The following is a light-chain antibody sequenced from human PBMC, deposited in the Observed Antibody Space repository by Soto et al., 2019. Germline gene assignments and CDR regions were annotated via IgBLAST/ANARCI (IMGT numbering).Light chain of an antibody. CDR1: PGLSSW. J-gene: IGKJ4*01. Sequence: DLQMTQSPSSVSASVGDRVTITCRASPGLSSWLAWYQQKPAQAPKLLIYSASTLQSGVPSRFSGSGSGTDFTLTISSLQPEDFATYYCQQAHSFPLTFGGGIKVEIK. V-gene: IGKV1D-12*01. CDR2: SAS. CDR3: QQAHSFPLT.